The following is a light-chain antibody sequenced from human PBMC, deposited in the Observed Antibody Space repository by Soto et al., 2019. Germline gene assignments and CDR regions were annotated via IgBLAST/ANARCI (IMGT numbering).Light chain of an antibody. CDR1: SSDIGDYNY. CDR3: SSYTSSSTLDYV. V-gene: IGLV2-14*01. CDR2: EVS. J-gene: IGLJ1*01. Sequence: QSVLTQPPSASGSLGQSVTISCTGTSSDIGDYNYVSWYQQHPGKAPKLMIYEVSNRPSGVSNRFSGSKSGNTASLTISGLQAEDEADYYCSSYTSSSTLDYVFGTGTKLTVL.